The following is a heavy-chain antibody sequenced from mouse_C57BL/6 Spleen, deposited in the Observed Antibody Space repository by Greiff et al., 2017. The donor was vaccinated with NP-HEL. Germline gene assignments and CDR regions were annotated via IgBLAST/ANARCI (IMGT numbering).Heavy chain of an antibody. CDR1: GYTFTSYW. J-gene: IGHJ2*01. V-gene: IGHV1-53*01. Sequence: QVQLQQPGTELVKPGASVKLSCKASGYTFTSYWMHWVKQRPGQGLEWMGNINPSNGGTNNNEKFKSKATLTVDKSSSTAYMPLSSLTSEDSAVYYGSRGGGSTFDYWGQGTTLTVSS. CDR3: SRGGGSTFDY. CDR2: INPSNGGT.